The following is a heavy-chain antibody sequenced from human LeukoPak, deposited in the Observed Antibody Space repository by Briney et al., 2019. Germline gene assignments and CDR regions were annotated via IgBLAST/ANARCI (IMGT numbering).Heavy chain of an antibody. CDR2: INHSGST. Sequence: PSETLSLTCAVYGGSFSGYYWSWIRQPPGKGLEWIGEINHSGSTNYNPSLKSRVTISVDTSKNQFSLKLSSVTAADTAVYYCATQLPEIAAAGTFDYWGQGTLVTVSS. CDR3: ATQLPEIAAAGTFDY. CDR1: GGSFSGYY. J-gene: IGHJ4*02. D-gene: IGHD6-13*01. V-gene: IGHV4-34*01.